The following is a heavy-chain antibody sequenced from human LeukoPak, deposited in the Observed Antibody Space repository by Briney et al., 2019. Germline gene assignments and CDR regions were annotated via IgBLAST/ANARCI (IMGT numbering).Heavy chain of an antibody. D-gene: IGHD6-6*01. CDR2: INPSGGGT. V-gene: IGHV1-2*02. Sequence: ASVKVSCKASGYTFTVYHMHWVRQAPGQGHEWMGWINPSGGGTKYAPNFQDRVTMTTDKSISTVYMELISLRSDDTAVYYCARDPSSSYYLDYWGQGTLVTVTS. CDR3: ARDPSSSYYLDY. J-gene: IGHJ4*02. CDR1: GYTFTVYH.